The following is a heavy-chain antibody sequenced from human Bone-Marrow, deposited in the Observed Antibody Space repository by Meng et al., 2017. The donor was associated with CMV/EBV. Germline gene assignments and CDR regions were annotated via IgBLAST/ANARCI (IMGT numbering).Heavy chain of an antibody. CDR2: IYHSGST. CDR3: ARGRNRYCSSTSCLRGMDV. D-gene: IGHD2-2*01. V-gene: IGHV4-38-2*02. Sequence: GSLRLSCTVSGYSISSGYYWGWIRQPPGKGLEWIGSIYHSGSTYYNPSLKSRVTISVDTSKNQFSLKLSSVTAADTAVYYCARGRNRYCSSTSCLRGMDVWGQGTTVTVSS. J-gene: IGHJ6*02. CDR1: GYSISSGYY.